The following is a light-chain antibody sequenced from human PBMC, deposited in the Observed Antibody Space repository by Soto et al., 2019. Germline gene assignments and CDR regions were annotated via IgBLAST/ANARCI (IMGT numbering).Light chain of an antibody. J-gene: IGKJ5*01. V-gene: IGKV3-11*01. CDR1: QSVSSY. Sequence: EIVLTQSPATLSLSPGERATLSCRASQSVSSYLAWYQQKPGQAPRLLIYDASNRATGIPGRFSGSGSGTDFTLTISSLESEDFAIYYCQQRSNWPITFGQGTRLEIK. CDR3: QQRSNWPIT. CDR2: DAS.